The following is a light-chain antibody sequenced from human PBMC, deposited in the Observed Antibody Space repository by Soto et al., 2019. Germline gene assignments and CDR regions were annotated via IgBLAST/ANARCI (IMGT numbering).Light chain of an antibody. CDR2: SAS. CDR1: QSVSSSF. V-gene: IGKV3-20*01. CDR3: QKYGYLVT. J-gene: IGKJ4*01. Sequence: EIVLTQSPGTLSLSPGERATLSCRASQSVSSSFLAWYQQKPGQPPRLLIYSASGRATGIPDRFSGSGSGTDFTLAISSLEPEDSAMYYCQKYGYLVTLGGGTKVDIK.